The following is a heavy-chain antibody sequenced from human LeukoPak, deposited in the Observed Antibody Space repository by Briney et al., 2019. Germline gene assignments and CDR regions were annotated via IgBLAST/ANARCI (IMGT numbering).Heavy chain of an antibody. CDR2: IYSGGTT. Sequence: GGSLRLSCAASEFSVGSNYMTWVRQAPGKGLEWVSVIYSGGTTYYADSVKGRFTISRDNSENTLYLQMNTLISEDTAMYYCAKEIWPTVTTPGRTYFDYWGQGALVTVSS. CDR1: EFSVGSNY. V-gene: IGHV3-66*02. CDR3: AKEIWPTVTTPGRTYFDY. J-gene: IGHJ4*02. D-gene: IGHD4-17*01.